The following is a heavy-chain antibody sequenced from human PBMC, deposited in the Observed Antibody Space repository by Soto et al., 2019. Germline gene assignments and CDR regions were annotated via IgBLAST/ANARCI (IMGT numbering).Heavy chain of an antibody. CDR1: GGTFSSYA. J-gene: IGHJ6*02. V-gene: IGHV1-69*12. CDR3: ASPPIAATIVTYYYGMDV. D-gene: IGHD5-12*01. CDR2: IIPIFGTA. Sequence: QVQLVQSGAEVKKPGSSVKVSCKASGGTFSSYAISWVRQAPGQGLEWMGGIIPIFGTADYAQKFQGRATTTADESTSTAYMELSSLRSEDTAVYYCASPPIAATIVTYYYGMDVWGQGTTVTVSS.